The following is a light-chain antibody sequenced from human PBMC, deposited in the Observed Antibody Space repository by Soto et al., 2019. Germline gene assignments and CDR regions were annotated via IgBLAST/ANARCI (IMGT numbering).Light chain of an antibody. CDR3: SSYTSSSTGV. CDR1: SSDVGSYNR. J-gene: IGLJ2*01. V-gene: IGLV2-18*02. Sequence: QSVLTQPPSVSGSPGQSVTISCTGTSSDVGSYNRVSWYQQPPGTAPKLMIYEVSNRPSGVPDRFSGSKSGNTASLTISRLQAEDEADYYCSSYTSSSTGVFGGGTKLTVL. CDR2: EVS.